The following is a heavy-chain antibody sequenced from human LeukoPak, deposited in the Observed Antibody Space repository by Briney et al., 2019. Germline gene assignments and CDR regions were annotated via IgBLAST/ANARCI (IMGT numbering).Heavy chain of an antibody. D-gene: IGHD6-13*01. CDR1: GFTFSSYA. J-gene: IGHJ5*02. CDR3: AREGSIAAAGTNCFDP. V-gene: IGHV3-30-3*01. CDR2: ISYDGSNK. Sequence: PGRSLRLSCAASGFTFSSYAMHWVRQAPGKGLEWVAVISYDGSNKYYADSVKGRFTISRDNSKNTLYLQMNSLRAEDTAVYYCAREGSIAAAGTNCFDPWGQGTLVTVSS.